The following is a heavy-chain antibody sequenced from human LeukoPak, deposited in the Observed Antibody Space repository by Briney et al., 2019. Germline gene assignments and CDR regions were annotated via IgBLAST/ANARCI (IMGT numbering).Heavy chain of an antibody. Sequence: GASVKVSCKASGYTFTSYGISWVRQAPGQGLEWMGWISAYNGNTNYAQKLQGRVTMTTDTSTSTAYMELRSLRSDDTAVYYCARGGVPAANRQFTYYYYSMDVWRQGTKLTVSS. J-gene: IGHJ6*02. CDR2: ISAYNGNT. CDR1: GYTFTSYG. D-gene: IGHD2-2*01. CDR3: ARGGVPAANRQFTYYYYSMDV. V-gene: IGHV1-18*01.